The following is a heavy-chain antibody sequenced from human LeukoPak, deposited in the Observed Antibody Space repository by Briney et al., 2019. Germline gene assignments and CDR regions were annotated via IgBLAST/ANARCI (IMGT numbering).Heavy chain of an antibody. Sequence: TGGSLRLSCAASGFTFSSYAMSWVRQAPGKGLEWVSAISGSGGSTYYADSVKGRFTISRDNSKNTLYLQMNSLRAEDTAVYYCAKDRTAYYDSSDDWGQGTLVTVSS. CDR1: GFTFSSYA. CDR2: ISGSGGST. CDR3: AKDRTAYYDSSDD. V-gene: IGHV3-23*01. D-gene: IGHD3-22*01. J-gene: IGHJ4*02.